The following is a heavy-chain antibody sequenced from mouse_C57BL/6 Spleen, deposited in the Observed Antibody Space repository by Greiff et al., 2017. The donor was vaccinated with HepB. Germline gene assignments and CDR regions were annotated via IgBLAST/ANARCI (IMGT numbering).Heavy chain of an antibody. CDR2: INPSNGGT. CDR3: ARDLGLRSSYYAMDY. J-gene: IGHJ4*01. V-gene: IGHV1-53*01. CDR1: GYTFTSYW. Sequence: VKLQQPGTELVKPGASVKLSCKASGYTFTSYWMHWVKQRPGQGLEWIGNINPSNGGTNYNEKFKSKATLTVDKSSSTAYMQLSSLTSEDSAVYYCARDLGLRSSYYAMDYWGQGTSVTVSS. D-gene: IGHD4-1*01.